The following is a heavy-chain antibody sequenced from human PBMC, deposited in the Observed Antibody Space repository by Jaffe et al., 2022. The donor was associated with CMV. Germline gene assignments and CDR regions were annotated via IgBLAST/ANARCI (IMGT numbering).Heavy chain of an antibody. CDR2: INAGNGNT. V-gene: IGHV1-3*01. D-gene: IGHD2-8*01. CDR3: ARDSLYCTNGVCSWNYFDY. CDR1: GYTFTSYA. Sequence: QVQLVQSGAEVKKPGASVKVSCKASGYTFTSYAMHWVRQAPGQRLEWMGWINAGNGNTKYSQKFQGRVTITRDTSASTAYMELSSLRSEDTAVYYCARDSLYCTNGVCSWNYFDYWGQGTLVTVSS. J-gene: IGHJ4*02.